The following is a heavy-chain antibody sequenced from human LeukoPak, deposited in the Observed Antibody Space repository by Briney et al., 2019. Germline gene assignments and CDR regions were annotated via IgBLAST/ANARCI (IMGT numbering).Heavy chain of an antibody. Sequence: GSLRLSCAASGFIFSSYSMNWVRQAPGKGLGWVSYISRSSSTIYYADSVKGRFTISRDNAKNSLYLQMNSLRAQDTAVYYCARSRRRAWFGELLSSPYGMDVWGQGTTVTVSS. D-gene: IGHD3-10*01. CDR3: ARSRRRAWFGELLSSPYGMDV. V-gene: IGHV3-48*01. CDR2: ISRSSSTI. J-gene: IGHJ6*02. CDR1: GFIFSSYS.